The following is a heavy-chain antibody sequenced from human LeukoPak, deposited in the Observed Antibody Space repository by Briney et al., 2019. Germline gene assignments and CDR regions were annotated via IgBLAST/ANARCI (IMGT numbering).Heavy chain of an antibody. J-gene: IGHJ6*03. D-gene: IGHD6-19*01. CDR2: MNPNSGNT. Sequence: ASVKVSCKASGYTFTSYDINWVRQATGQGLEWMGWMNPNSGNTGHAQKFQGRVTITRNTSTSTAYMELSSLRSEDTAVYYCARRAVAHNYYYYMDVWGKGTTVTVSS. CDR3: ARRAVAHNYYYYMDV. CDR1: GYTFTSYD. V-gene: IGHV1-8*03.